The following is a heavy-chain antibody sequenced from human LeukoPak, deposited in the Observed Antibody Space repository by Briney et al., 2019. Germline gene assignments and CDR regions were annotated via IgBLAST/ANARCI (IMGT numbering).Heavy chain of an antibody. V-gene: IGHV3-33*06. Sequence: HPGRSLRLSCAASGFTFSGYGMHWVRQAPGKGLEWVAVIWYDGSNKYYADSVKGRFTISRDNSENTLYLQMNSLRAEDTAVYYCAKGWVGFDYWGQGTLVTVSS. CDR1: GFTFSGYG. J-gene: IGHJ4*02. CDR2: IWYDGSNK. D-gene: IGHD2-15*01. CDR3: AKGWVGFDY.